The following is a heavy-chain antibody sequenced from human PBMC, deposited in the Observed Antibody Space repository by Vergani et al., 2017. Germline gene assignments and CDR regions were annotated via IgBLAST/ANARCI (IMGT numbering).Heavy chain of an antibody. CDR3: ARDRAAAGTWYFDY. J-gene: IGHJ4*02. Sequence: QVQLQQWGAGLLKPSETLSLTCAVYGGSFSGYYWSWIRQPPGKGLEWIGEINHSGSTYYNPSLKSRVTISVDTSKNQFSLKLSSVTAADTAVYYCARDRAAAGTWYFDYWGQGTLVTVSS. D-gene: IGHD6-13*01. CDR2: INHSGST. CDR1: GGSFSGYY. V-gene: IGHV4-34*01.